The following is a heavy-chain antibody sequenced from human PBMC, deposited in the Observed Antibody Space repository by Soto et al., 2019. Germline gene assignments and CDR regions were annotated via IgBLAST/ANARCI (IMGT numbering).Heavy chain of an antibody. CDR2: ISYDGSNK. Sequence: QVQLVESGGGVVQPGRSLRLSCAASGFTFSSYGMHWVRQAPGKGLEWVAVISYDGSNKYYADSVKGRFTISRDNSKNTLYLQMNSLSAEDTAVYYCATDRKYCSSTSCYFGFYYYYGMDVWGQGTTVTVSS. V-gene: IGHV3-30*03. D-gene: IGHD2-2*01. CDR1: GFTFSSYG. CDR3: ATDRKYCSSTSCYFGFYYYYGMDV. J-gene: IGHJ6*02.